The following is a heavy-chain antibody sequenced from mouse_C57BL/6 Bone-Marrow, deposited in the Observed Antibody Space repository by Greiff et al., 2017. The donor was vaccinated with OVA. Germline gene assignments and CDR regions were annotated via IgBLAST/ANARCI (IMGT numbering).Heavy chain of an antibody. CDR3: TTVSTSVVRNYFAIDY. CDR1: GFTIKDDY. V-gene: IGHV14-4*01. D-gene: IGHD1-1*01. CDR2: IDPENGDT. Sequence: VQLQQSGAELVRPGASVTLSCTASGFTIKDDYMHWVKQRPEQGLEWIGWIDPENGDTAYASKFQGKATITADTSSNTAYLQRSILTAEDTTISYDTTVSTSVVRNYFAIDYWGQGTSVTVSS. J-gene: IGHJ4*01.